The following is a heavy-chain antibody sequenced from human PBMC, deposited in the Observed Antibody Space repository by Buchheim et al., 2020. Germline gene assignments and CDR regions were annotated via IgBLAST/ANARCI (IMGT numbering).Heavy chain of an antibody. Sequence: QLQLQESGPGLVKPSETLSLTCTVSGGSISSSSYYWGWIRQPPGKGLEWIGSIYYSGSTYYNPSLKSRVTISVDTSKNQFSLKRSSVTAADTAVYYCARRPRLRQGGVGSFDYWGQGTL. CDR2: IYYSGST. J-gene: IGHJ4*02. CDR1: GGSISSSSYY. V-gene: IGHV4-39*01. D-gene: IGHD4-17*01. CDR3: ARRPRLRQGGVGSFDY.